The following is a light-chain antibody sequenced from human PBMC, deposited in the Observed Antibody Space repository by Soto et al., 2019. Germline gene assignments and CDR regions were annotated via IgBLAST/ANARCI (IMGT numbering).Light chain of an antibody. CDR1: LTGNNNY. CDR2: GVY. J-gene: IGKJ1*01. CDR3: QHYGYSRWT. Sequence: IVLTQSPGTLSLSPGERATLSCRASLTGNNNYLAWYQHKSGQAPRLLIYGVYTRATGIPYRFTGSGSGTEFTLTITRLEPEDSAVYFCQHYGYSRWTFGQGTKVEIK. V-gene: IGKV3-20*01.